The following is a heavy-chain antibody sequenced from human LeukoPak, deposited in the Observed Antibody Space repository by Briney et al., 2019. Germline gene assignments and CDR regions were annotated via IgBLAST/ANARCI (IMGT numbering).Heavy chain of an antibody. CDR2: IYYSGTT. CDR1: GASISGDY. Sequence: SETLSLTCTVSGASISGDYWGWIRQPPGKGLEWIGYIYYSGTTKYNPSLMSRVSISVDTTKTQVSLNMRSVTAADTAVYYCVRGGCSSCYIRHWGQGTLVTVSS. V-gene: IGHV4-59*01. D-gene: IGHD2-2*02. J-gene: IGHJ4*02. CDR3: VRGGCSSCYIRH.